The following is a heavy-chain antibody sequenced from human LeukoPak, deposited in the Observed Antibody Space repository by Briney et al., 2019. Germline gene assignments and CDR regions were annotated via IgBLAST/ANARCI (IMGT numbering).Heavy chain of an antibody. CDR3: WKAPTNYYWGDDAFDI. CDR1: GFTFSSYG. D-gene: IGHD3-22*01. Sequence: PGGSLRLSCAASGFTFSSYGMSWVRQAPGKGLEWVSAISGSGGSTYYADSVKGRFTISRDNSKNTLYLQMNSLRAEDTAVYYCWKAPTNYYWGDDAFDIWGQGTMVTVSS. J-gene: IGHJ3*02. V-gene: IGHV3-23*01. CDR2: ISGSGGST.